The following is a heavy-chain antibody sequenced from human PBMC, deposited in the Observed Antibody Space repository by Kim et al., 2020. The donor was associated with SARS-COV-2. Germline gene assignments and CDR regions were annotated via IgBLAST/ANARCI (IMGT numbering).Heavy chain of an antibody. D-gene: IGHD3-22*01. CDR3: ARRRYYYDSSHDY. Sequence: TPSLRGGFTLSVDTSKNQFSLKLSSVTAADTAGYYCARRRYYYDSSHDYWGQGTLVTVSS. V-gene: IGHV4-30-2*03. J-gene: IGHJ4*02.